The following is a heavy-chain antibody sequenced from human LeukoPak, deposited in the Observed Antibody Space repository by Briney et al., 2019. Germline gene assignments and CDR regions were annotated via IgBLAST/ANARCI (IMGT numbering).Heavy chain of an antibody. J-gene: IGHJ4*02. Sequence: GGSLRLSCAASGFTFSSYSMNWVRQAPGKGLEWVSSISSSSSYIYYADSVKGRFTISRDNAKNSLYLQMNSLRAEDTAVYYCAKDFDFNNNFDYWGQGTLVTVSS. D-gene: IGHD1/OR15-1a*01. CDR3: AKDFDFNNNFDY. CDR2: ISSSSSYI. CDR1: GFTFSSYS. V-gene: IGHV3-21*01.